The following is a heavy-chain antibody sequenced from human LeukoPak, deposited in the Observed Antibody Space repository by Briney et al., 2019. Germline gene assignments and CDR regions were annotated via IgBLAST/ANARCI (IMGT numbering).Heavy chain of an antibody. D-gene: IGHD2-15*01. CDR3: ARLAPPATSNWFDP. J-gene: IGHJ5*02. CDR2: IYTSGST. CDR1: GGSISSDY. V-gene: IGHV4-4*09. Sequence: SETLSLTCTVSGGSISSDYWSWIRQPPGKGLEWIGYIYTSGSTDYNPSLKSRVTISVDTSKNQFSLKLRSVTAADTAVHYCARLAPPATSNWFDPWGQGTLVTVSS.